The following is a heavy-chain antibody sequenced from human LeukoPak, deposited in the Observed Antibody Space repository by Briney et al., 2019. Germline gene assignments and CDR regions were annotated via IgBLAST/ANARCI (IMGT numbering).Heavy chain of an antibody. J-gene: IGHJ4*02. Sequence: ASVKVSCKASGYTFTSYGISWVRQAPGQGLEWMGWISAYNGDTNYAQKLQGRVTITTDTSTSTAYTELRSLRSDDTAVYYCAREYSYGPPWDYWGQGTLVTVSS. D-gene: IGHD5-18*01. CDR2: ISAYNGDT. CDR1: GYTFTSYG. CDR3: AREYSYGPPWDY. V-gene: IGHV1-18*01.